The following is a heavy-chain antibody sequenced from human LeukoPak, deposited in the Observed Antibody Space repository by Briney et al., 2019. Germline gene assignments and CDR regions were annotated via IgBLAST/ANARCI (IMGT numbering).Heavy chain of an antibody. V-gene: IGHV3-21*01. D-gene: IGHD2-2*01. Sequence: GGSLRLSCVASGFTFSSYSMNWVRQAPGEGLEWVSSISSSSTYIYYADSVKGRFTISRDNAKNSLYLQMDSLRAEDTAVYYCARDVNRRVVPGADFDYWGQGTLVTVSS. CDR2: ISSSSTYI. CDR3: ARDVNRRVVPGADFDY. CDR1: GFTFSSYS. J-gene: IGHJ4*02.